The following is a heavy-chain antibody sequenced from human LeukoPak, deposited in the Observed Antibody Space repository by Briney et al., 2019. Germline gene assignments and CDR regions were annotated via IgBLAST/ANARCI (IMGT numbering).Heavy chain of an antibody. CDR3: AKEVDCPSDCLFFHS. Sequence: GGSLRLSCAASGFTFDRFTIHWVRHTPGKGLEWVSLINRRGHTFYADSVKGRFTISRDNSRNSVFLQMNSLRPEDTALYHCAKEVDCPSDCLFFHSWGQGTLVTVSS. CDR2: INRRGHT. D-gene: IGHD2-21*02. J-gene: IGHJ4*02. V-gene: IGHV3-43*01. CDR1: GFTFDRFT.